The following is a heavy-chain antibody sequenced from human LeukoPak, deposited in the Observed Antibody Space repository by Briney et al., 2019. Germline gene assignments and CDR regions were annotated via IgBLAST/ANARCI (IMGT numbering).Heavy chain of an antibody. CDR3: ARGSTHYDVLTGYHCYFDY. CDR2: INWNGDNT. D-gene: IGHD3-9*01. Sequence: GGSLRLSCAASGFTFDDYGMSWVRQAPGKGLEWVSGINWNGDNTNYADSLKGRFTISRDNAKNSLYLQMNSLRAEDTALYYCARGSTHYDVLTGYHCYFDYWGQGTLVTVSS. J-gene: IGHJ4*02. V-gene: IGHV3-20*04. CDR1: GFTFDDYG.